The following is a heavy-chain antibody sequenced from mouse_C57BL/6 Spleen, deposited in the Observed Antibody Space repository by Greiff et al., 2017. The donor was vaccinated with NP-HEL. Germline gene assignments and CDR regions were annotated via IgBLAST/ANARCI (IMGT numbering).Heavy chain of an antibody. CDR3: ARSELLRAMDY. V-gene: IGHV1-76*01. Sequence: VQLQQSGAELVRPGASVKLSCKASGYTFTGYYINWVKQRPGPGLEWIARIYPGSGNTSYNEKFKGKATLTADKSSSTAYMQLSSLTSEDSAVYFCARSELLRAMDYWGQGTSVTVSS. CDR2: IYPGSGNT. J-gene: IGHJ4*01. CDR1: GYTFTGYY. D-gene: IGHD1-1*01.